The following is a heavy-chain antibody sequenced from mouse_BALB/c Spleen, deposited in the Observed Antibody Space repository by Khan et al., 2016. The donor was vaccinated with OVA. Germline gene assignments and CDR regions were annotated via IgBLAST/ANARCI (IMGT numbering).Heavy chain of an antibody. CDR3: AREEALYYFDY. J-gene: IGHJ2*01. D-gene: IGHD3-2*02. Sequence: QMQLEESGAELVRPGASVKLSCKTSGYTFTSYWIHWVKQRSGQGLEWIARIYPGTDNTYYNEKLTDKATLTADKSSSTAYMQLSSLNSEDSAVYFCAREEALYYFDYWGQGTTLTVSS. V-gene: IGHV1S132*01. CDR1: GYTFTSYW. CDR2: IYPGTDNT.